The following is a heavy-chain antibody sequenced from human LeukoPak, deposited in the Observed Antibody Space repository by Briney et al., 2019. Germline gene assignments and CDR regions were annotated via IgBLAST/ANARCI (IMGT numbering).Heavy chain of an antibody. D-gene: IGHD5-18*01. Sequence: GGSLRLSCAASGFTFSSYGMHWVRQAPGKGLEWVAFIRYDGSNKYYADSVKGRFTISRDNSKNTLYLQMNSLRAEDTAVYYCAKDHVVISYGIFDYWGQGTLVTVSS. J-gene: IGHJ4*02. V-gene: IGHV3-30*02. CDR1: GFTFSSYG. CDR2: IRYDGSNK. CDR3: AKDHVVISYGIFDY.